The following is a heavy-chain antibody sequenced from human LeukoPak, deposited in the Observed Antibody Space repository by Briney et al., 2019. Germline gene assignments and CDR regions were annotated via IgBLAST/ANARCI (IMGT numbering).Heavy chain of an antibody. V-gene: IGHV3-11*04. CDR3: ARGGTVFDY. D-gene: IGHD1-1*01. J-gene: IGHJ4*02. Sequence: GGSLRLPCAASGFTFSDYYMNWIRQAPGKGLEWVSYISSRGSIIKYADSVKGRFTISRDNAKNSLYLQINSLRAEDTAVYYCARGGTVFDYRGQGTLVTVSS. CDR2: ISSRGSII. CDR1: GFTFSDYY.